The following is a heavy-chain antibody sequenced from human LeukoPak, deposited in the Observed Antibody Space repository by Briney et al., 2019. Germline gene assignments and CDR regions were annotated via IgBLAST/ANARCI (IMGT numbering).Heavy chain of an antibody. CDR3: ARAVGSGGYDNFDY. Sequence: GGSLRLSCAASGFTFSSYVMNWVRQAPGKGLEWVSYISSSGSTIYYADSVKGRFTISRDNAKNSLFLQMNSLRAEDTAVYYCARAVGSGGYDNFDYWGQGTLVTVSS. CDR1: GFTFSSYV. J-gene: IGHJ4*02. V-gene: IGHV3-48*03. D-gene: IGHD5-12*01. CDR2: ISSSGSTI.